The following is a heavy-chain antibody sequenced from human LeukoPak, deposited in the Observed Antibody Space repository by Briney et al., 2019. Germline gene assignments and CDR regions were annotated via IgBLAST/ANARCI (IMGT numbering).Heavy chain of an antibody. Sequence: PGGSLRLSCAASGFTFSSYAMHWVRQAPGKGLEYVSAISSNGGSTYYANSVKSRFTISRDNSKNTLYLQMGSLRAEDMAVYYCASGYDFWSGYPSFDYWGQGTLVSVSS. J-gene: IGHJ4*02. CDR2: ISSNGGST. D-gene: IGHD3-3*01. CDR3: ASGYDFWSGYPSFDY. V-gene: IGHV3-64*01. CDR1: GFTFSSYA.